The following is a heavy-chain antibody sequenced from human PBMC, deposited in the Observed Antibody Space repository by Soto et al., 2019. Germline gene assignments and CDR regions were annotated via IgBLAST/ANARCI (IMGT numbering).Heavy chain of an antibody. J-gene: IGHJ4*02. Sequence: QVQLVQSGAEVKNPGASVKVSCKASGYTFTSFYIHWVRQAPGQGLEWMSIINPNGGSTNYAQNLQGSVTLTRDTSTNTVYMELGSLRSEDTAVYYCARGLTSGDYWGQGTLVTVSS. V-gene: IGHV1-46*01. D-gene: IGHD3-9*01. CDR2: INPNGGST. CDR3: ARGLTSGDY. CDR1: GYTFTSFY.